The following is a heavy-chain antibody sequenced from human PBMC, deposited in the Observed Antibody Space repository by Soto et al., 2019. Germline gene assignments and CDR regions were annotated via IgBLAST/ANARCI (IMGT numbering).Heavy chain of an antibody. D-gene: IGHD6-13*01. CDR1: GYTFTSYG. V-gene: IGHV1-18*04. CDR2: ISGYSGNT. Sequence: QVQLVQSGAEVKKPGASVKVSCKASGYTFTSYGISWVRQAPGQGLEWMGWISGYSGNTEYAQKFQGRVTMTTDTSTNTAYMDLRSLRHDDTAVYYCARVLGYSSTYYMFDPWGQVTLVTVSS. J-gene: IGHJ5*02. CDR3: ARVLGYSSTYYMFDP.